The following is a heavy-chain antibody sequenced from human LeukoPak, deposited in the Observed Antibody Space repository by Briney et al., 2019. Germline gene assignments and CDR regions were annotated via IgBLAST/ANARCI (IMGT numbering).Heavy chain of an antibody. Sequence: ASVKVSCKASGYTFSDYDINWVRQATGQGLGWMGWINPNSGNAGYAQKFQGRVTMTRNTSISTAYMELSSLRSEDTAVYYCARALAWGGSSYSYYYMDVWDKGTTVTVSS. D-gene: IGHD1-26*01. J-gene: IGHJ6*03. V-gene: IGHV1-8*01. CDR2: INPNSGNA. CDR3: ARALAWGGSSYSYYYMDV. CDR1: GYTFSDYD.